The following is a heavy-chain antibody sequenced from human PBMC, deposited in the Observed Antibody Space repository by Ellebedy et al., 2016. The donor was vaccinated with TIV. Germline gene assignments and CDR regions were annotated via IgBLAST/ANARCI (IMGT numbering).Heavy chain of an antibody. D-gene: IGHD1-14*01. J-gene: IGHJ3*02. CDR2: IYYSGST. CDR1: GGSISSSSYY. Sequence: SETLSLXXTVSGGSISSSSYYWGWISQPPGKGLEWIGSIYYSGSTNYNPSLKSRVTISVDTSKNQFSLKLSSVTAADTAVYYCARLTHDAFDIWGQGTMVTVSS. V-gene: IGHV4-39*07. CDR3: ARLTHDAFDI.